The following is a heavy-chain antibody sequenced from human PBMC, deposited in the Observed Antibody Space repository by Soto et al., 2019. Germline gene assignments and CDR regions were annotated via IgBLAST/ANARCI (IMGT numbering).Heavy chain of an antibody. D-gene: IGHD2-2*01. CDR3: AKEPEDIVVVPAAPTGH. V-gene: IGHV3-30*18. CDR2: ISYDGNNK. Sequence: PGGSLRLSCAASGFAFSSYGMHWVRQAPGKGLEWVAVISYDGNNKYYADSVKGRFTISRDNSKNTLYLQMNSLRAEDTAVYYCAKEPEDIVVVPAAPTGHWGQGTLVTVSS. J-gene: IGHJ4*02. CDR1: GFAFSSYG.